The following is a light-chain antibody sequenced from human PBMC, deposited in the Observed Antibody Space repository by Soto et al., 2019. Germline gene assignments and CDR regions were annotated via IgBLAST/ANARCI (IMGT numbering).Light chain of an antibody. CDR3: RQYGNAPLT. Sequence: EVVLTKSPGTLSLSPGERATLSCRASQSVAAKYLAWYQQKRGQAPRLLIYGASSRATGIPDRFSGSGSVTDFTLTISRLEPEDFSVYYCRQYGNAPLTFDPGTTVDIK. CDR1: QSVAAKY. J-gene: IGKJ3*01. V-gene: IGKV3-20*01. CDR2: GAS.